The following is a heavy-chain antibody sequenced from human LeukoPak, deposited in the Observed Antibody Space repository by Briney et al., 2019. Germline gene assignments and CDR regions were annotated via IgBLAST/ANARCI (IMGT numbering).Heavy chain of an antibody. Sequence: GESLKISCKGAGYSFTSYWIGWVRQMPGKGLEWMGFIYPDDSDTTYSPSFQGQVTTSADKSINTAYLQWSSLKASDTAMYYCARCPRGRGSSSSFIDYWGQGTLVTVSS. D-gene: IGHD6-6*01. CDR1: GYSFTSYW. CDR3: ARCPRGRGSSSSFIDY. CDR2: IYPDDSDT. J-gene: IGHJ4*02. V-gene: IGHV5-51*01.